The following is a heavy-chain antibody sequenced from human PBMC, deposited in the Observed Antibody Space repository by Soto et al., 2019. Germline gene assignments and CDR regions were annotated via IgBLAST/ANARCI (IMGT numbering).Heavy chain of an antibody. Sequence: QVQLQESGPGLVKPSETLSLTCTVSGGSISSYYWSWIRQPPGKGLEWIGYIYYSGSTNYNPSLRRRVTISVDTSKNQFSLKLSSVTAADTAVYCCVSSSLDGDLNWFDPWGQGTLVTVSS. CDR1: GGSISSYY. V-gene: IGHV4-59*08. J-gene: IGHJ5*02. CDR2: IYYSGST. D-gene: IGHD4-17*01. CDR3: VSSSLDGDLNWFDP.